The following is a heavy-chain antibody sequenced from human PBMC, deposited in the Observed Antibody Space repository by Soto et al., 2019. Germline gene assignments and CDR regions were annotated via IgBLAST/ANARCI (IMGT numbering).Heavy chain of an antibody. V-gene: IGHV3-64D*08. J-gene: IGHJ4*02. D-gene: IGHD6-13*01. CDR2: ISSNGGST. Sequence: GGSLRLSCSASGFTFSSYAMHWVRQAPGKGLEYVSAISSNGGSTYYADSVKGRFTISRDNSKNTLYLQMSSLRAEDTAVYYCVKDRARQISWLRYWGQGTLVTVSS. CDR1: GFTFSSYA. CDR3: VKDRARQISWLRY.